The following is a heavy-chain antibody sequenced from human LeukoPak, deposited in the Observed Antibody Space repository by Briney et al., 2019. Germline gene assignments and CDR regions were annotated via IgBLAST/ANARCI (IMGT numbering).Heavy chain of an antibody. CDR3: AREYSSFEY. J-gene: IGHJ4*02. V-gene: IGHV4-59*01. CDR1: GGSISGYY. D-gene: IGHD3-22*01. Sequence: SETLSLTCTVSGGSISGYYWHWIRQPPGMGLEWIGYINYSGSTDYNPSLKSRVTISVDTSKNQFSLNLRSVTAADTAVYYCAREYSSFEYWGQGILVTVSS. CDR2: INYSGST.